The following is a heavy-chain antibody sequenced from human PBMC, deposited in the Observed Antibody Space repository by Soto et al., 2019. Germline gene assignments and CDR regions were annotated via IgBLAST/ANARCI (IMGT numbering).Heavy chain of an antibody. D-gene: IGHD1-1*01. CDR2: IYWDDDK. Sequence: QITLKESGPTLVKPTQTLTLTCTFSGFSLSTSGVGVGWIRQPPGKALEWLALIYWDDDKRYSPSLKSRLTXTXVTSKNQVVLTMTNMDPVDTATYYCAHDSTPQPFDYWGQGTLVTVSS. V-gene: IGHV2-5*02. CDR3: AHDSTPQPFDY. J-gene: IGHJ4*02. CDR1: GFSLSTSGVG.